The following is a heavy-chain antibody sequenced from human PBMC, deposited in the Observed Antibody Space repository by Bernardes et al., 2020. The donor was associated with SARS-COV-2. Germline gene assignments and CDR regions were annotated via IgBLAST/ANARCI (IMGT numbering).Heavy chain of an antibody. V-gene: IGHV3-23*01. CDR3: AKDLFWWSAADF. J-gene: IGHJ4*02. CDR1: GFDFTSNG. Sequence: GGSLRLSCAASGFDFTSNGMSWVRKAPGKGLEWVSSSGCDGATHYADSVRGRFSISRDTSKNTLFLQMNSLRVEDTAIYYCAKDLFWWSAADFWGQGALVTVSS. CDR2: SSGCDGAT. D-gene: IGHD2-21*01.